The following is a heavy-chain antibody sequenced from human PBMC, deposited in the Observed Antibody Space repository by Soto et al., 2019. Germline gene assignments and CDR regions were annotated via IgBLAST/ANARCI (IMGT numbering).Heavy chain of an antibody. D-gene: IGHD6-13*01. V-gene: IGHV3-48*01. CDR3: ARHPERIAQIGWFDP. CDR1: GFTFSDHS. CDR2: ISSSSSTI. J-gene: IGHJ5*02. Sequence: GSLRLSCAASGFTFSDHSMDWIRQAPGKGLEWVSYISSSSSTIYYADSVKGRFTISRDNAKNSLYLQMNSLRAEDTAVYYCARHPERIAQIGWFDPWGQGT.